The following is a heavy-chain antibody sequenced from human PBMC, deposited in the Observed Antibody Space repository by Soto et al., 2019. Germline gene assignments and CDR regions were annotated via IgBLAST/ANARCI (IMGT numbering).Heavy chain of an antibody. D-gene: IGHD3-10*01. CDR1: GFTFSSYA. CDR3: ATCRADYGSGSYYPDS. CDR2: ISGSGGST. V-gene: IGHV3-23*01. Sequence: LRLSCGASGFTFSSYAMDGGRQAPGEGLEGVSAISGSGGSTYYADSGKGRFTISGDNSKNTLSLQMNSLRAEATAVYYCATCRADYGSGSYYPDSWGQGPLVTVPS. J-gene: IGHJ4*02.